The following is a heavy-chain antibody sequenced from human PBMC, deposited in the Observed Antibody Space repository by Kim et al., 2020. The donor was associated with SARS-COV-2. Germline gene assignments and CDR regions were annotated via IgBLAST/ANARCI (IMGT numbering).Heavy chain of an antibody. V-gene: IGHV1-18*01. Sequence: ASVKVSCKASGYTFTSYDISWVRQAPGQGLEWMGWINAYNGNTDYAQKLQGRVTMTTNTSTSTAYMELRSLRSDDTAVYYCATALRPPDYGDYGFAVWGQGTLVTVSS. CDR1: GYTFTSYD. J-gene: IGHJ4*02. CDR2: INAYNGNT. CDR3: ATALRPPDYGDYGFAV. D-gene: IGHD4-17*01.